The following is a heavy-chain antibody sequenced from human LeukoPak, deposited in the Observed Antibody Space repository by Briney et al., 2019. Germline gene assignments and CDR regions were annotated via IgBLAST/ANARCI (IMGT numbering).Heavy chain of an antibody. CDR1: GGCFSGYY. CDR3: ARGSHTYQLLSKKPFDY. J-gene: IGHJ4*02. D-gene: IGHD2-2*01. V-gene: IGHV4-34*01. Sequence: SETLSLTCAVYGGCFSGYYWSWIRQPPGKGLEWIGEINHSGSTNYNPSLKSRVTISVDTSKNQFSLKLSSVTAADTAVYYCARGSHTYQLLSKKPFDYWGQGTLVTVSS. CDR2: INHSGST.